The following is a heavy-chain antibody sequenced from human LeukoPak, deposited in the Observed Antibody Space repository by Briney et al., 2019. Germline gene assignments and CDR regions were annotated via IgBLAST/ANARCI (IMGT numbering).Heavy chain of an antibody. CDR3: ARDGRAGRRGDYYYYMDV. J-gene: IGHJ6*03. Sequence: GASVKVSCKASGYTFTSYYMHWVRQAPGQGLEWMGIINPRGGSTSYAQKFQGRVTMTRDMSTSTVYMELSSLRSEDTAVYYCARDGRAGRRGDYYYYMDVWGKGTTVTVSS. V-gene: IGHV1-46*01. CDR2: INPRGGST. CDR1: GYTFTSYY. D-gene: IGHD2-15*01.